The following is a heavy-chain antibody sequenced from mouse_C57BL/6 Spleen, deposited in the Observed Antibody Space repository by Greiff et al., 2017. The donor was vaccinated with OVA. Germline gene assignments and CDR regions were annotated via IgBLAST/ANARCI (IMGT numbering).Heavy chain of an antibody. CDR3: ARGGYYGSSYGLWYFDV. J-gene: IGHJ1*03. D-gene: IGHD1-1*01. Sequence: QVQLQQPGAELVKPGASVKMSCKASGYTFTSYWITWVKQRPGQGLEWIGDIYPGSGSTNYNEKFKSKATLTVDTSSSTAYMQLSSLTSEDSAVYYCARGGYYGSSYGLWYFDVWGTGTTVTVSS. CDR2: IYPGSGST. CDR1: GYTFTSYW. V-gene: IGHV1-55*01.